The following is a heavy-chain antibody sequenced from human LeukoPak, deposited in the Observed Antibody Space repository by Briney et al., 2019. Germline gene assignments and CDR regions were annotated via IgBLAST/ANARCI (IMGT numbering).Heavy chain of an antibody. V-gene: IGHV3-48*01. J-gene: IGHJ4*02. D-gene: IGHD7-27*01. Sequence: GGSLRLSCAASGFTFSSYSMNWVRQAPGKGLEWVSYISSSSSTIYYADSVKGRFTISRDNSKNTLYLQMNSLRAEDTAVYYCAKDLAWGWGDYWGQGTLVTVSS. CDR2: ISSSSSTI. CDR3: AKDLAWGWGDY. CDR1: GFTFSSYS.